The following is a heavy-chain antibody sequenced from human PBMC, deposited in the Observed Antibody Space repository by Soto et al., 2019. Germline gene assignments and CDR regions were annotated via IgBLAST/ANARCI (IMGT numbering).Heavy chain of an antibody. Sequence: SQTLSLTCAISGDSVSSNSAAWNWIRQSPSRGLEWLGRTYYRSKWYNDYAVSVKSRITINPDTSKNQFSLQLNSVTPEDTAVYYCARDFWSGNGNDEGYYNYGLDDWGQGTMVDVSS. J-gene: IGHJ6*02. V-gene: IGHV6-1*01. CDR2: TYYRSKWYN. CDR1: GDSVSSNSAA. CDR3: ARDFWSGNGNDEGYYNYGLDD. D-gene: IGHD1-1*01.